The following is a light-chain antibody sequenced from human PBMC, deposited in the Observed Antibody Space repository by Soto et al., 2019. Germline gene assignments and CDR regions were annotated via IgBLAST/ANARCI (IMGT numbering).Light chain of an antibody. Sequence: QSALTQPPSASGSPGQSVTISCTGTSSNVGGYNYVSWYQHHPGRAPKLIIYDVNERPSGVPDRFSDSKSGNTASLTVSGLDTEDEADYYCCSYAGSKNWVFGGGTKVTVL. V-gene: IGLV2-8*01. CDR3: CSYAGSKNWV. CDR2: DVN. CDR1: SSNVGGYNY. J-gene: IGLJ2*01.